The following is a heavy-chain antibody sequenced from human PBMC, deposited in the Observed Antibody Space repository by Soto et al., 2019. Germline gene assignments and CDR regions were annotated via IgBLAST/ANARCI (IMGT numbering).Heavy chain of an antibody. CDR3: ASSSYGYIFYYY. CDR1: GGSISSGDYY. J-gene: IGHJ4*02. D-gene: IGHD5-18*01. Sequence: PSETLSLTCTVSGGSISSGDYYWSWIRQPPGKGLEWIGYIYYSGSTYYNPSLKSRVTISVDTSKNQFSLKLSSVTAADTAVYYCASSSYGYIFYYYWGQGTLVTVSS. CDR2: IYYSGST. V-gene: IGHV4-30-4*01.